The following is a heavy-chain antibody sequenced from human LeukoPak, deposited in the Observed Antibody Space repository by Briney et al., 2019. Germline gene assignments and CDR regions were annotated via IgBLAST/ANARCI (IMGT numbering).Heavy chain of an antibody. D-gene: IGHD4-4*01. CDR3: ARGRSNYRFYYYYYGMDV. CDR1: GGSFSGYY. Sequence: MPSETLSLTCAVYGGSFSGYYWSWIRQPPGKGLEWIGEINHSGSTNYNPSLKSRVTISVDTSKNQFSLKLSSVTAADTAVYYCARGRSNYRFYYYYYGMDVWGQGTTVTVSS. CDR2: INHSGST. V-gene: IGHV4-34*01. J-gene: IGHJ6*02.